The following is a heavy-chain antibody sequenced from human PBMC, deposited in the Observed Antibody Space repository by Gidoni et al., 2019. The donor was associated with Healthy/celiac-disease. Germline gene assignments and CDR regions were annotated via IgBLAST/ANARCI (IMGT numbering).Heavy chain of an antibody. CDR1: GFTFSSYA. D-gene: IGHD3-10*01. CDR2: ISGSGGST. V-gene: IGHV3-23*01. CDR3: AIGPAEIGEGYFDY. Sequence: EVQLLESGGGLVQPGGSLRLSCAASGFTFSSYAMSWVRQAPGKGLGWVSAISGSGGSTYYADSVKGRFTISRDNSKNTLYLQMNSLRAEDTAVYYCAIGPAEIGEGYFDYWGQGTLVTVSS. J-gene: IGHJ4*02.